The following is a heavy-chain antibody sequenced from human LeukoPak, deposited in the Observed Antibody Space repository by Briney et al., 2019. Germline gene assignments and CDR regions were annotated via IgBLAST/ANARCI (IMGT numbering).Heavy chain of an antibody. CDR2: ISGSGGST. V-gene: IGHV3-23*01. Sequence: QSGGSLRLSCAASGFTFRDYAMSWVRQAPGKGLEWVSTISGSGGSTNYADSVKGRFTISRDNSKNTLYLQMSSLRAEDTAVYFCAKLGVAVLVVINYWGQGTLVTVSS. CDR3: AKLGVAVLVVINY. CDR1: GFTFRDYA. J-gene: IGHJ4*02. D-gene: IGHD3-16*01.